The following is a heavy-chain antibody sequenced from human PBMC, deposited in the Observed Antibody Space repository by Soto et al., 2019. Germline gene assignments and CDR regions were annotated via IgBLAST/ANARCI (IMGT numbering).Heavy chain of an antibody. CDR1: GGSISSSSYY. Sequence: PSETLSLTCTVSGGSISSSSYYWGWIRQPPGKGLEWIGSIYYSGSTYYKPSLKSRVTISVDTSKNQFSLKLSSVTAADTAVYYCASTTSDILTNFDYWGQGTLVTVSS. V-gene: IGHV4-39*01. J-gene: IGHJ4*02. CDR2: IYYSGST. D-gene: IGHD3-9*01. CDR3: ASTTSDILTNFDY.